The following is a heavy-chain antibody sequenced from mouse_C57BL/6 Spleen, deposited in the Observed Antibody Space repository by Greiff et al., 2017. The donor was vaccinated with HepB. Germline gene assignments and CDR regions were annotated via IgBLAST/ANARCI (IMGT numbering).Heavy chain of an antibody. CDR2: ISDGGSYT. D-gene: IGHD1-1*01. V-gene: IGHV5-4*01. J-gene: IGHJ2*01. Sequence: EVKVVESGGGLVKPGGSLKLSCAASGFTFSSYAMSWVRQTPEKRLEWVATISDGGSYTYYPDNVKGRFTISRDNAKNNLYLQMSHLKSEDTAMYYCAREGYYYGSSYDYFDYWGQGTTLTVSS. CDR3: AREGYYYGSSYDYFDY. CDR1: GFTFSSYA.